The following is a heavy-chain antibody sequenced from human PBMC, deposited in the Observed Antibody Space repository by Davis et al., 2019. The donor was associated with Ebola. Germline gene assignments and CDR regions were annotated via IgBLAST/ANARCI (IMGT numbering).Heavy chain of an antibody. CDR3: ARLRFLEWGMDV. CDR2: IYYSGST. CDR1: GGSFSGYY. D-gene: IGHD3-3*01. Sequence: SETLSLTCAVYGGSFSGYYWSWIRQPPGKGLEWIGYIYYSGSTNYNPSLKSRVTISVDTSKNQFSLKLSSVTAADTAVYHCARLRFLEWGMDVWGQGTTVTVSS. V-gene: IGHV4-59*08. J-gene: IGHJ6*02.